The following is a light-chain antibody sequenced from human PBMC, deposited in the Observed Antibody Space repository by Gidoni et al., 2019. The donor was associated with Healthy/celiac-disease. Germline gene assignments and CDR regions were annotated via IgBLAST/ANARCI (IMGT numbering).Light chain of an antibody. V-gene: IGLV3-19*01. Sequence: SSELTQDPAVSVALGQTVRITCQGDSLRSYYASWYQQKPGQAPGLVIYSKTNRPSGIPDRFTGTSSGSTASLTITGAQAEDEADYYCNSRDSSSNHVVFGGGTKLTVL. CDR2: SKT. CDR1: SLRSYY. J-gene: IGLJ2*01. CDR3: NSRDSSSNHVV.